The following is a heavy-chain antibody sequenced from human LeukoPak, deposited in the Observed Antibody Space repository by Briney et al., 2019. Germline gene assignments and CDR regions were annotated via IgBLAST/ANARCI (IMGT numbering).Heavy chain of an antibody. CDR3: ARHARAAAPLYY. V-gene: IGHV4-39*01. D-gene: IGHD6-13*01. Sequence: SETLSLTCTVSGGSISSSSYYWGWIRQPPGKGLEWIGSNYYSGSTYYNPSLKSRVTISVDTSKNQFSLKLSSVTAADTAVYYCARHARAAAPLYYWGQGTLVTVSS. CDR2: NYYSGST. J-gene: IGHJ4*02. CDR1: GGSISSSSYY.